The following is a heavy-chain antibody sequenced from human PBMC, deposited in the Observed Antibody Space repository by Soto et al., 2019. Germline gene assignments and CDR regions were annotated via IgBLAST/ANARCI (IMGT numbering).Heavy chain of an antibody. Sequence: QVQLVQSGAEVKKPGSSVKVSCTASGGIFSTYAISWLRQAPGQGLEWMGGIIPLFGTPNYAPRIQGRVTITADESTSTAYMELSRLRSEDTAVYYCARDRDDYGSGNYYNRIDFWGQGTLVTVSS. CDR2: IIPLFGTP. D-gene: IGHD3-10*01. CDR3: ARDRDDYGSGNYYNRIDF. J-gene: IGHJ4*02. V-gene: IGHV1-69*01. CDR1: GGIFSTYA.